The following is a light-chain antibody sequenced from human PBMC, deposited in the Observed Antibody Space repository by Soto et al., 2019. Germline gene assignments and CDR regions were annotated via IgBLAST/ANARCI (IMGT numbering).Light chain of an antibody. CDR3: QQYVMPPLT. CDR1: QSVSSNY. Sequence: ENVLTQSPGTLSLSPGERVTLSCRASQSVSSNYLAWYQQKPGQAPRLLIYGASVRATGIPDRFSGSGSGTDFTLSISRLEPEDFAVYYCQQYVMPPLTFGRGTKVDIK. V-gene: IGKV3-20*01. CDR2: GAS. J-gene: IGKJ4*01.